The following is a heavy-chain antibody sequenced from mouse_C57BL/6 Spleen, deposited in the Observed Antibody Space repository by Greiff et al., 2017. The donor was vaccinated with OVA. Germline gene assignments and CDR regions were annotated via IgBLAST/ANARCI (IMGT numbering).Heavy chain of an antibody. V-gene: IGHV1-22*01. Sequence: EVKLQESGPELVKPGASVKMSCKASGYTFTDYNMHWVKQSHGKSLEWIGYINPNNGGTSYNQKFKGKATLTVNKSSSTAYMELRSLTSEDSAVYYCASVGYDYDWYYAMDYWGQGTSVTVSS. J-gene: IGHJ4*01. CDR2: INPNNGGT. D-gene: IGHD2-4*01. CDR3: ASVGYDYDWYYAMDY. CDR1: GYTFTDYN.